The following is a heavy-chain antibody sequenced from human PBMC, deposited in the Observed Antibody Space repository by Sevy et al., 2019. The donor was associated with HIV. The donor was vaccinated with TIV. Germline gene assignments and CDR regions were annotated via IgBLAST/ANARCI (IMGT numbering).Heavy chain of an antibody. CDR1: GHTFSAYY. CDR3: ATPGSPCSGGSCYDFDY. CDR2: INPISGDT. Sequence: ASVKVSCKASGHTFSAYYTHWVRQAPGQGLEWMGWINPISGDTNLPQKFRGRVTMTSDTSTTTTYLELSSLTSDDTAIYYCATPGSPCSGGSCYDFDYWGQGTLVTVSS. D-gene: IGHD2-15*01. J-gene: IGHJ4*02. V-gene: IGHV1-2*02.